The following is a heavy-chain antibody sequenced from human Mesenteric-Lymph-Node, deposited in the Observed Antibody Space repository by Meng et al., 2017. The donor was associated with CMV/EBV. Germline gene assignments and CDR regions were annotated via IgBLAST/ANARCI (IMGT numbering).Heavy chain of an antibody. D-gene: IGHD6-25*01. CDR3: ALMIAAATNWFDP. CDR1: GGSISSGDYY. CDR2: IYYSGST. J-gene: IGHJ5*02. V-gene: IGHV4-30-4*08. Sequence: YGGSISSGDYYWTWIRQPPGKGLEWIGYIYYSGSTYYNPSLKSRVTISIDTSKNQFSLRLSSVIAADTAVYYCALMIAAATNWFDPWGQGTLVTVSS.